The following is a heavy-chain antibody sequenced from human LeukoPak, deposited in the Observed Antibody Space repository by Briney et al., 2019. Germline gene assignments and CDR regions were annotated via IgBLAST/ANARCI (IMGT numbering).Heavy chain of an antibody. Sequence: GGSLRLSCVVSGFTFKTYWMAWVRQAPGKGLEWLANIKQNGEANQYEDSVMGRFTISRDNAENSLFLQMDSLRAEDTAAYYCARENWGTLDYWGRGALVTVSS. J-gene: IGHJ4*02. D-gene: IGHD7-27*01. CDR3: ARENWGTLDY. CDR2: IKQNGEAN. V-gene: IGHV3-7*01. CDR1: GFTFKTYW.